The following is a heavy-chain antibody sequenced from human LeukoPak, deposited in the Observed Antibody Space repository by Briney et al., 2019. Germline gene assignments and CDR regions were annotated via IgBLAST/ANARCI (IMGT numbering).Heavy chain of an antibody. D-gene: IGHD5-18*01. V-gene: IGHV3-21*06. CDR2: IDSSSRNI. Sequence: GGSLRLSCVASGFTFNYYAMNWVRQAPGKGLEWVSSIDSSSRNIYYADSVKGRFTISRDNAKDSLYLQMNSLRAEDSGLYYCAREGVGGYSQAFDYWGQGTLVTVSS. CDR1: GFTFNYYA. J-gene: IGHJ4*02. CDR3: AREGVGGYSQAFDY.